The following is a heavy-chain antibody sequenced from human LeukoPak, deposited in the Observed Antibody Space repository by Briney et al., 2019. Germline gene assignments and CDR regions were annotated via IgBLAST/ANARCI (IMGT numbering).Heavy chain of an antibody. CDR2: ISSNGGST. D-gene: IGHD4-17*01. CDR1: GFTFSSYA. V-gene: IGHV3-64*01. Sequence: GGSLRLSCAASGFTFSSYAMHWVRQAPGKRLEYVSAISSNGGSTYYANSVKGRFTISRDNSKNTLYLQMGSLRAEDMAVYYCARVGLPRYYFDYWGQGTLVTVSS. CDR3: ARVGLPRYYFDY. J-gene: IGHJ4*02.